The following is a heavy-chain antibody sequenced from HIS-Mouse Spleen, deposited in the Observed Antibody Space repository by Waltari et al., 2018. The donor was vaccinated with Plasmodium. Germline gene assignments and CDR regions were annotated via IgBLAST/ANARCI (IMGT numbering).Heavy chain of an antibody. Sequence: QVQLVQSGAEVKKPGASVKVSCKASGYTFTGYYMHLVRQAPGQGLEWMGWNNPNSGGTNYAQKFQGRVTMTRDTAISTAYMELSRLRSDDTAVYYCARVLGYKAAAGTFVEYFQHWGQGTLVTVSS. CDR3: ARVLGYKAAAGTFVEYFQH. V-gene: IGHV1-2*02. CDR2: NNPNSGGT. D-gene: IGHD6-13*01. J-gene: IGHJ1*01. CDR1: GYTFTGYY.